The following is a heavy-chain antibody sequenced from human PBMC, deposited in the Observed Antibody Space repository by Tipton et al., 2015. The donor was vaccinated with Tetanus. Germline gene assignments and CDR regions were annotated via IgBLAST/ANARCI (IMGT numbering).Heavy chain of an antibody. V-gene: IGHV1-3*01. D-gene: IGHD2-15*01. CDR1: GYAFTAYA. CDR2: ISPSNGHT. CDR3: VRPDRYCSGGSCYLALDY. Sequence: QLVQSGAEVKKPGASVRISCRASGYAFTAYAMHWVRQGPGQRLEWMAWISPSNGHTNYAQKFQDRVTMTADTSTGTVYMDLSSLRSDDTAVYYCVRPDRYCSGGSCYLALDYWGQGTLITVSS. J-gene: IGHJ4*02.